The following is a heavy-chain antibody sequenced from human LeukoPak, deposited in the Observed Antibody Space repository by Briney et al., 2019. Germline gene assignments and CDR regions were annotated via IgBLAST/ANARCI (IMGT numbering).Heavy chain of an antibody. CDR1: GGSISNYF. CDR2: ITYSGTT. J-gene: IGHJ4*02. CDR3: VRHTTSGWYQVVY. Sequence: PSETLSLTCTVSGGSISNYFWSWIQQPPGKGLEWIGFITYSGTTDHNPSLRSRVTISVDASKNQFSLKLTSVTAADTAVYYCVRHTTSGWYQVVYWGQGTLVTVSS. V-gene: IGHV4-59*08. D-gene: IGHD6-19*01.